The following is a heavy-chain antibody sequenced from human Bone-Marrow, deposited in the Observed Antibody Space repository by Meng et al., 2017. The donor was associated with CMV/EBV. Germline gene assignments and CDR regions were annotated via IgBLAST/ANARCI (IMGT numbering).Heavy chain of an antibody. CDR3: TTVGEPFDP. D-gene: IGHD4-17*01. V-gene: IGHV3-30*04. J-gene: IGHJ5*02. CDR2: LSYDGTNK. CDR1: GFTFSNYA. Sequence: GGSLRLSCAASGFTFSNYAMHWVRQAPGKGLEWVAVLSYDGTNKYFADSVKGRFTISRDNSKNTLYLQMNSLKTEDTAVYYCTTVGEPFDPWGQGTLVTVSS.